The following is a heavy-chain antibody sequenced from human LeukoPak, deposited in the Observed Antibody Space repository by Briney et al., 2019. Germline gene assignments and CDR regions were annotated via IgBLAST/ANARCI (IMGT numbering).Heavy chain of an antibody. J-gene: IGHJ5*02. CDR3: AGTARLLAP. CDR2: IYHTGIT. V-gene: IGHV4-59*08. CDR1: DACITSSY. Sequence: PSETLSLTCTVSDACITSSYWSWIRQSPGKGLEYLGYIYHTGITNYSPSLNSRVSISMDTSKNQFSLHLTSVTAADTAVYYCAGTARLLAPWGQGIQVTVSS.